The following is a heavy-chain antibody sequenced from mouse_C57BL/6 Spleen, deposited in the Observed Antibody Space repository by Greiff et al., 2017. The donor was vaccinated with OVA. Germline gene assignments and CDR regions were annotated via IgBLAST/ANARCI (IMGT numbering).Heavy chain of an antibody. CDR1: GYTFTDYE. Sequence: QVQLQQSGAELVRPGASVTLSCKASGYTFTDYEMHWVKQTPVHGLEWIGAIDPETGGTAYNQKFKGKAILTADKSSSTAYMELRSLTSEDSAVYYCTRPYYDYEVFAYWGQGTLVTVSA. J-gene: IGHJ3*01. CDR2: IDPETGGT. D-gene: IGHD2-4*01. V-gene: IGHV1-15*01. CDR3: TRPYYDYEVFAY.